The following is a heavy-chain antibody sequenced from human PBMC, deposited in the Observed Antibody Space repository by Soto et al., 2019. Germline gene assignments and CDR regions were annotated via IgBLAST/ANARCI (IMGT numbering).Heavy chain of an antibody. CDR2: MNPNSGNT. V-gene: IGHV1-8*01. J-gene: IGHJ5*02. Sequence: QVQLVQSGAEVKKPGASVKVSCKASGYTFTSYDINWVRQATGQGLEWMGWMNPNSGNTGYAQKFKGRVTITMNTLIRTHYTELRSLRSENTAMDYCTRSASGSYDWFDLWGQGTLVTVSS. CDR3: TRSASGSYDWFDL. CDR1: GYTFTSYD. D-gene: IGHD3-10*01.